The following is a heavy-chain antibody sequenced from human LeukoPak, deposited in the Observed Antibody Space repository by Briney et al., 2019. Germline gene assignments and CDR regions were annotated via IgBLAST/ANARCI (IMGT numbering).Heavy chain of an antibody. CDR3: ARGGDTSSWYAWFDP. Sequence: SETLSLTCTVSGDSISNYYWSWIRQPPGKGLEWIGYIYHSGSTKYNPSLKSRVTISIDTSKHQFSLKLSSVTAADTATYYCARGGDTSSWYAWFDPWGQGTLVTVSS. D-gene: IGHD6-13*01. V-gene: IGHV4-59*01. J-gene: IGHJ5*02. CDR1: GDSISNYY. CDR2: IYHSGST.